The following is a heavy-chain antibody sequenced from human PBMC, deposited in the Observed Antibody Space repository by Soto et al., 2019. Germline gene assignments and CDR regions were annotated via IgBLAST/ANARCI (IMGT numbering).Heavy chain of an antibody. CDR1: VGTFSTYA. J-gene: IGHJ4*02. CDR2: IIPMFGTA. Sequence: QVQLVQSGAEVKKHESSVKVSCKAPVGTFSTYAISWVRQAPGQGLEWMGGIIPMFGTANYAQRFQDRVTITADESTNTVYMELSSLRSEDTAVYFCASGIQLWLRRINNGYSGWGQGTLVTVPS. D-gene: IGHD5-18*01. CDR3: ASGIQLWLRRINNGYSG. V-gene: IGHV1-69*12.